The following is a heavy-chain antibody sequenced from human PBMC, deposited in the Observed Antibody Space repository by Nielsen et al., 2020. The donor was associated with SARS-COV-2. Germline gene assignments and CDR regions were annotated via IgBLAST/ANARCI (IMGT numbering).Heavy chain of an antibody. J-gene: IGHJ6*02. CDR1: GFTFDDYA. V-gene: IGHV3-43*02. CDR3: AKSLGYCSGGSCYYYGMDV. Sequence: GESLKISCAASGFTFDDYAMHWVRQAPGKGLEWVSLISGDGGSTYYADSVKGRFTISRDNSKNSLYLQMSSLRTEDTALYYCAKSLGYCSGGSCYYYGMDVWGQGTTVTVSS. D-gene: IGHD2-15*01. CDR2: ISGDGGST.